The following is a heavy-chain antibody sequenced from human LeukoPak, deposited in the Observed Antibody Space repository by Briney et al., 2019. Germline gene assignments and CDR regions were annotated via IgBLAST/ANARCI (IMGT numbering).Heavy chain of an antibody. J-gene: IGHJ3*02. CDR2: ISDRGDST. D-gene: IGHD3-9*01. CDR1: GFSVTTYA. CDR3: AKGRWGLTINNFDI. Sequence: GGSLRLSCAVSGFSVTTYAMGWVRQAPGEGLEWVSVISDRGDSTHYADSVKGRFTISRDSSKNTLYLQMNSLRGEDTAVYYCAKGRWGLTINNFDIWGQGTMVTVSS. V-gene: IGHV3-23*01.